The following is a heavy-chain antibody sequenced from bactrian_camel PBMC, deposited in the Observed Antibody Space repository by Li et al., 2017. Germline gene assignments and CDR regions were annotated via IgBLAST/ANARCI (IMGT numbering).Heavy chain of an antibody. CDR2: ISPSGGTT. D-gene: IGHD2*01. V-gene: IGHV3S63*01. CDR1: GLSSSYDDYG. Sequence: HVQLVESGGGSVQTGGSLRLSCAHSGLSSSYDDYGMAWFRQAPGKEREGVATISPSGGTTQYADSVKGRFTISRDNAKNIMSLQMNSLKPDDTAMYYCASDRRHGVRIAEFYTRGQGTQVTVS. J-gene: IGHJ4*01.